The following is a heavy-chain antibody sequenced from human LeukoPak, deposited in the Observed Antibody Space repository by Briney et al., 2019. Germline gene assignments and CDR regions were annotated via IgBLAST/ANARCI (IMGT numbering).Heavy chain of an antibody. J-gene: IGHJ5*02. CDR3: ARAPSRRGSGRYGENWFDP. V-gene: IGHV1-8*01. CDR1: GYTFTSYD. CDR2: MNPNSGNT. Sequence: ASVKVSCKASGYTFTSYDINWVRQATGQGLEWMGWMNPNSGNTGYAQKFQGRVTMTRNTSISTAYMELSSLRSEDTAVYYCARAPSRRGSGRYGENWFDPWGQGTLVTVSS. D-gene: IGHD3-10*01.